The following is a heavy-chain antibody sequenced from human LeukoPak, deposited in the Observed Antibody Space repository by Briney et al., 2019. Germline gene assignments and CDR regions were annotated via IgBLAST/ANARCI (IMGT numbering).Heavy chain of an antibody. CDR2: MNPDNGNT. J-gene: IGHJ4*02. Sequence: ASVTISCKTSGYRLTNFDINWVRQAPGQGVEGMGWMNPDNGNTGYAQKFQGRVSMSGDTSISTAFMVLSSLRSDDTAVYFCARGPRESSSSDYWGQGTLVTVS. D-gene: IGHD6-13*01. CDR1: GYRLTNFD. V-gene: IGHV1-8*01. CDR3: ARGPRESSSSDY.